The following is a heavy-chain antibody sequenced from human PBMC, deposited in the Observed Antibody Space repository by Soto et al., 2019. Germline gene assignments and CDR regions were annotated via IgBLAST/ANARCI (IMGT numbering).Heavy chain of an antibody. J-gene: IGHJ4*02. Sequence: PSETLSLTCTVSDGSISTYYCNWIRQPAGKGLEWIGRIDASGSTDYDPSLKSRVSMSIDTSKDQFSLKLKSVTAADTALYFCARQRNSVVTQAYFDVWGPGSLVTVSS. V-gene: IGHV4-4*07. CDR2: IDASGST. D-gene: IGHD2-21*02. CDR3: ARQRNSVVTQAYFDV. CDR1: DGSISTYY.